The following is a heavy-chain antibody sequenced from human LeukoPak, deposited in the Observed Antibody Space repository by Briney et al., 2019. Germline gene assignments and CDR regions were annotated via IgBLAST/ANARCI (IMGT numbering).Heavy chain of an antibody. Sequence: SETLSLTCTVSGVSISSYYWSWIRQPPGKGLEWIGYIYYSGSTYYNPSLKSRVTISVDTSKNQFSLKLSSVTAADTAVYYCARDSRYYDILTGYSQRGYFDYWGQGTLVTVSS. CDR3: ARDSRYYDILTGYSQRGYFDY. CDR1: GVSISSYY. V-gene: IGHV4-30-4*08. J-gene: IGHJ4*02. D-gene: IGHD3-9*01. CDR2: IYYSGST.